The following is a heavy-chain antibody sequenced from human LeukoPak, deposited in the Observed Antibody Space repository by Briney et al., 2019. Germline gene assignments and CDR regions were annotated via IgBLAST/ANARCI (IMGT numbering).Heavy chain of an antibody. D-gene: IGHD3-16*01. CDR1: GGAISSSSSY. Sequence: PSETLSLICTVSGGAISSSSSYCGWIRQPPGKGLEWIGSIYYSGSTYYNPSLKSRVTISVDTSKNQFSLKLSSVTAADTAVYYCASFRGKNAFDIWGQGTMVTVSS. CDR2: IYYSGST. V-gene: IGHV4-39*01. J-gene: IGHJ3*02. CDR3: ASFRGKNAFDI.